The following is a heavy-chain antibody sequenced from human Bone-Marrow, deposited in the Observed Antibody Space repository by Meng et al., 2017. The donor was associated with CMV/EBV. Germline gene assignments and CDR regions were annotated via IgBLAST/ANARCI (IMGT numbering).Heavy chain of an antibody. V-gene: IGHV3-48*04. CDR1: GFTFSSYS. J-gene: IGHJ4*02. D-gene: IGHD2-2*01. CDR2: ISSSSSTI. CDR3: AREVPYCSSTSCYPNYLDY. Sequence: GESLKISCAASGFTFSSYSMNWVRQAPGKGLEWVSYISSSSSTIYYADSMKGRFTISRDNAKNSLYLQMNSLRAEDTAVYYCAREVPYCSSTSCYPNYLDYWGQGTLVTVYS.